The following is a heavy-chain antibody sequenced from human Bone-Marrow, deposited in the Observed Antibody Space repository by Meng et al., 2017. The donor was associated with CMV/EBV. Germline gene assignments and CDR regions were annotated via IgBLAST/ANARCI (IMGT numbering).Heavy chain of an antibody. Sequence: GESLKISCAASGFTFSSYSMNWVRQAPGKGLEWVSSISSSSSYIYYADSVKGRFTISRDNSKNTLYLQMNSLRDEDTAVYYCARARETIYDAFDIWGQGTMVTVSS. CDR3: ARARETIYDAFDI. CDR1: GFTFSSYS. J-gene: IGHJ3*02. CDR2: ISSSSSYI. D-gene: IGHD1-26*01. V-gene: IGHV3-21*01.